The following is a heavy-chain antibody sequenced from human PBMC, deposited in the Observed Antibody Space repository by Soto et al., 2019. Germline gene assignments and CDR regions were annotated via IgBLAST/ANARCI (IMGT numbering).Heavy chain of an antibody. CDR3: AKDRMGAGVRGYFDY. V-gene: IGHV3-30*18. CDR1: GFTFSSYG. CDR2: IIYDGSTK. D-gene: IGHD3-10*01. Sequence: QVQLVESGGAVVQPGRSLRLSCAASGFTFSSYGMHWVRQAPGKGLEWVAVIIYDGSTKYYADSVKGRFTNSRDNSKSTLYLQMNILRAEDTAVYYCAKDRMGAGVRGYFDYWGQGTLVTVSS. J-gene: IGHJ4*02.